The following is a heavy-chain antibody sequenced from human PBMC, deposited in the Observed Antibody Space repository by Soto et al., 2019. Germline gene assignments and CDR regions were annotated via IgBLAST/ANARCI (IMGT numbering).Heavy chain of an antibody. J-gene: IGHJ3*01. V-gene: IGHV3-48*01. Sequence: GGSLRLSCAASGFSFSSLCMNWVRQAPGKGLEWVSYISSGSGTIYYADSVKGRFTISRDNAKNSLYLQMNSLRAEDTAVYYCARVGYCTSTTCEGVLKFWGQGTMVTVSS. CDR2: ISSGSGTI. CDR3: ARVGYCTSTTCEGVLKF. D-gene: IGHD2-2*01. CDR1: GFSFSSLC.